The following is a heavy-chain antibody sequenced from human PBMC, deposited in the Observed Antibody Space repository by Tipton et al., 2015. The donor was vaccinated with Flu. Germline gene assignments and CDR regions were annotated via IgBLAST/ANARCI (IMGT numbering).Heavy chain of an antibody. CDR2: INQDGSEK. D-gene: IGHD3-10*01. V-gene: IGHV3-7*01. Sequence: SLRLSCAASGFTFSSHWMSWVRQAPGKGLEWVANINQDGSEKHYVDSVEGRFTISRDNDKYSLYLQMNSLRAEDAAVYYCTRDGTYYGSGGPRDSWGQGTLVTVSS. J-gene: IGHJ5*01. CDR1: GFTFSSHW. CDR3: TRDGTYYGSGGPRDS.